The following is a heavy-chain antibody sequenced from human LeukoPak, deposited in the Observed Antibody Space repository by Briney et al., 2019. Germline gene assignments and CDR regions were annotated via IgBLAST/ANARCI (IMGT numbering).Heavy chain of an antibody. V-gene: IGHV3-23*01. CDR1: GFTFSSYA. J-gene: IGHJ3*02. Sequence: GGALRLPCAASGFTFSSYAMSWVRQAPGKGLEWVSAICGCGWSTYYADSVKGRITISRDNSKNTLYLQMNSLRAEDTAVYYCAKDQSHTYCSSTSCYMEEAFDIWGQGTMVTVSS. D-gene: IGHD2-2*02. CDR3: AKDQSHTYCSSTSCYMEEAFDI. CDR2: ICGCGWST.